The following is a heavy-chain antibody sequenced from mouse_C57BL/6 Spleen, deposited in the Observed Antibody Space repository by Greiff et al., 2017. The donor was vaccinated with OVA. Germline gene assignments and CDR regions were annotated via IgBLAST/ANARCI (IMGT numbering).Heavy chain of an antibody. CDR1: GYTFTSYW. Sequence: QVHVKQPGTELVKPGASVKLSCKASGYTFTSYWMHWVKQRPGQGLEWIGNINPSNGGTNYNEKFKSKATLTVDKSSSTAYMQLSSLTSEDSAVYYCAREGYDGAMDYWGEGTSVTVSS. J-gene: IGHJ4*01. CDR2: INPSNGGT. CDR3: AREGYDGAMDY. D-gene: IGHD2-3*01. V-gene: IGHV1-53*01.